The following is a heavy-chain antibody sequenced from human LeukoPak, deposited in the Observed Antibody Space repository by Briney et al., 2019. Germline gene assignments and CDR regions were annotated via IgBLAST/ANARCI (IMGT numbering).Heavy chain of an antibody. CDR2: ISGSGHDI. Sequence: PGGSLRLSCAASGFTFSDSYMTWVRQAPGKGVEWVAYISGSGHDINYSDSVKGRFTISRDNAKNSLYLQMSSLRVEDTAVYYCARGRPERSSSWYEYYYYMDVWGKGTTVTVSS. J-gene: IGHJ6*03. CDR3: ARGRPERSSSWYEYYYYMDV. D-gene: IGHD6-13*01. V-gene: IGHV3-11*04. CDR1: GFTFSDSY.